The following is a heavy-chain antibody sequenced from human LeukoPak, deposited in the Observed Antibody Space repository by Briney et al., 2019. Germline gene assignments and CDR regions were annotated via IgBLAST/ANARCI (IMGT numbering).Heavy chain of an antibody. CDR2: INHSGST. J-gene: IGHJ6*04. CDR1: GGSLSGYY. CDR3: ARGGGYCSSTSCFYYYYYGMDV. V-gene: IGHV4-34*01. D-gene: IGHD2-2*01. Sequence: SETLSLTCAVYGGSLSGYYWSWIRQPPGKGLEWIGEINHSGSTNYNPSLKSRFTISVDTSKNQFSLKLSSVTAADTAVYYCARGGGYCSSTSCFYYYYYGMDVWGKGTTVTVSS.